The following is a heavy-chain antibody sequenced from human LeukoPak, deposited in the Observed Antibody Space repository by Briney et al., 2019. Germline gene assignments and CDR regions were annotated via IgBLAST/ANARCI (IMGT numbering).Heavy chain of an antibody. J-gene: IGHJ4*02. CDR1: VYTFTGYY. CDR2: INPNSGGT. Sequence: ASVTVSCTASVYTFTGYYIHWVRHAPGQGLEWMGWINPNSGGTYYAQSFQGRVTMTRDTSISTAYMELSRLRSDDTAVYYCARAALGVWFGEPLGGPTEYWGQGTLVTVSS. V-gene: IGHV1-2*02. D-gene: IGHD3-10*01. CDR3: ARAALGVWFGEPLGGPTEY.